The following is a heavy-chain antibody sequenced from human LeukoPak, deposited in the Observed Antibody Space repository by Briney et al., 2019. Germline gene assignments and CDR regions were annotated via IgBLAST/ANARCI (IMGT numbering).Heavy chain of an antibody. Sequence: SQTLSLTCTVSGGSISSGGYYWSWIRQHPGKGREWLGYIYYSGSIYYNPSLKSRVTISVDTSKNQFSLKLSSVTAADTAVYYCARNGHYYGSGSYYDYWGQGTLVTVSS. CDR3: ARNGHYYGSGSYYDY. CDR2: IYYSGSI. V-gene: IGHV4-31*03. D-gene: IGHD3-10*01. CDR1: GGSISSGGYY. J-gene: IGHJ4*02.